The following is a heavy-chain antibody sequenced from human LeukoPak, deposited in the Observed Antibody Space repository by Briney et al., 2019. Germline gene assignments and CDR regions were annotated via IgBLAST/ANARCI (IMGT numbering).Heavy chain of an antibody. D-gene: IGHD5-12*01. CDR3: ARAQAGNYDWPLDL. CDR1: GGTFRNYA. Sequence: ASVRVSCKASGGTFRNYALSWVRQAPGQGLEWMGAIIPFLDTSNYPPKFQDRVTITTDESTSTAYMELSSLRSDDTAVYYCARAQAGNYDWPLDLWGQGTLVTVSS. J-gene: IGHJ5*02. CDR2: IIPFLDTS. V-gene: IGHV1-69*05.